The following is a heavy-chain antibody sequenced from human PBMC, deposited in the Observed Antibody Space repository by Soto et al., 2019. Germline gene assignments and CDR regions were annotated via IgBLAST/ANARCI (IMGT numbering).Heavy chain of an antibody. CDR1: GFTFSSYW. CDR3: ARLGQQLHYYYGMEV. J-gene: IGHJ6*02. V-gene: IGHV3-74*01. CDR2: INNDGSST. D-gene: IGHD6-13*01. Sequence: GGSLRLSCAASGFTFSSYWMHWVRQAPGKGLVWVSRINNDGSSTRHADSVKGRFTISRDNSKNTLYLQMNSLRAEDTAVYYCARLGQQLHYYYGMEVWGQGTTVTVSS.